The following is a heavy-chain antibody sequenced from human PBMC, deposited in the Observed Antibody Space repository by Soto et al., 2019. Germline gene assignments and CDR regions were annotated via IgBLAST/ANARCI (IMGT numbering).Heavy chain of an antibody. D-gene: IGHD3-10*01. CDR2: ISGSGGST. Sequence: GGSLRLSCAASGFTFSSYAMSWVRQAPGKGLEWVSAISGSGGSTYYADSVKGRFTISRDNSKNTLYLQMNSLRAEDTAIYYCAKSNRLLWFGELLPPDAFDIWGQGTMVTVSS. J-gene: IGHJ3*02. CDR3: AKSNRLLWFGELLPPDAFDI. V-gene: IGHV3-23*01. CDR1: GFTFSSYA.